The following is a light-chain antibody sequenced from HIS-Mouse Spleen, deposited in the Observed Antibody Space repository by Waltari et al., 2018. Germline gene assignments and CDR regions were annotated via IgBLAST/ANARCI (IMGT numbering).Light chain of an antibody. Sequence: EIVLTQSPGTLSLSPGERATLSCRASPSVSSSYLAWYQQKPGQAPRLLIYGASSRATGIPDRFSGSGSGTDFTLTISGTQAMDEADYYCQAWDSSTEVFGGGTK. CDR1: PSVSSSY. CDR2: GAS. J-gene: IGKJ4*01. CDR3: QAWDSSTEV. V-gene: IGKV3-20*01.